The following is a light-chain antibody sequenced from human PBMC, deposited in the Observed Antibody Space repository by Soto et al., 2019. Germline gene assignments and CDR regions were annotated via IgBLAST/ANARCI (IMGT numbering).Light chain of an antibody. CDR3: QQYDDWLT. CDR1: QSVSSN. CDR2: GAS. V-gene: IGKV3-15*01. Sequence: EIVMTQSPATLSVSQGERATLSCRASQSVSSNLAWYQQKPGQAPRLLIYGASTRATGVPARFSGSGSGTEFTLTISSLHSEDFAVYYCQQYDDWLTFGGGTKVDIK. J-gene: IGKJ4*01.